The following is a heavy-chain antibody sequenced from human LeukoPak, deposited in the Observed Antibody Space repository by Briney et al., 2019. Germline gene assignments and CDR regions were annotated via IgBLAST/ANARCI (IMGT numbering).Heavy chain of an antibody. CDR2: MYHSGSS. V-gene: IGHV4-39*01. Sequence: SETLPLTCTVSGGSIGSSSYWWGWIRQPPGKGLEWIGSMYHSGSSYYNWALKSRVTISVDTSNNQFSLNLSSVTATDTAVYYCARHFVPVYSAGSGNWFDPRGQGALVTVSS. CDR1: GGSIGSSSYW. D-gene: IGHD1-26*01. CDR3: ARHFVPVYSAGSGNWFDP. J-gene: IGHJ5*02.